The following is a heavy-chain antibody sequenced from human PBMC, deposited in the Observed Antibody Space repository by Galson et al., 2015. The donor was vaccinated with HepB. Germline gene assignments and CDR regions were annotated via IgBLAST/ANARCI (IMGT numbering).Heavy chain of an antibody. CDR3: AREWGSIFSQLFYFDY. CDR1: GFTFNGYS. D-gene: IGHD3-9*01. V-gene: IGHV3-48*04. CDR2: ISRSSSTSI. Sequence: SLRLSCAASGFTFNGYSMKWVRQAPGKGLEWLSYISRSSSTSIYYADAVKGRFTISRDNAKSSLYLQMNSLRAEDTAVYYCAREWGSIFSQLFYFDYWGQGALVTVSS. J-gene: IGHJ4*02.